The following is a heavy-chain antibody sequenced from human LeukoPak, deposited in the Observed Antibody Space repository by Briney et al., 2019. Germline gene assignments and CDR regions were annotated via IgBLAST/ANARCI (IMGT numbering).Heavy chain of an antibody. Sequence: ASVKVSCKVSGGTFSSYAISWVRQAPGQGLEWMGGIIPIFGTANYAQKFQGRVTITADESTSTAYMELSSLRSEDTAVYYCASFSTVTTSPFDYWGQGTLVTVSS. D-gene: IGHD4-17*01. CDR3: ASFSTVTTSPFDY. CDR1: GGTFSSYA. J-gene: IGHJ4*02. CDR2: IIPIFGTA. V-gene: IGHV1-69*01.